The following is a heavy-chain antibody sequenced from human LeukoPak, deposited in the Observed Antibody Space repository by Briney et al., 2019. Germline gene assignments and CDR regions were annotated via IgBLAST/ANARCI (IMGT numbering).Heavy chain of an antibody. V-gene: IGHV1-3*01. J-gene: IGHJ4*02. D-gene: IGHD1-26*01. Sequence: FQGRVTITRDTSASTAYMELSGLRSEDTAVYYCASTVWELFDYWGQGTLVTVSS. CDR3: ASTVWELFDY.